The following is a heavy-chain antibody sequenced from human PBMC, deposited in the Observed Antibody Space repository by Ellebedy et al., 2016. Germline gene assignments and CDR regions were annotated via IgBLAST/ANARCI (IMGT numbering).Heavy chain of an antibody. J-gene: IGHJ3*02. D-gene: IGHD2-21*01. Sequence: GESLKISCEGSGFSFRMYDMNWVRQAPGKGLEWVAGISGSGAVTHYADSVMGRFTISREKSKNMLSLEMNGLRAEDTALYYCAKGYFSRAYCGGDCYLDAPFDIWGQGTVVTVSS. CDR3: AKGYFSRAYCGGDCYLDAPFDI. CDR1: GFSFRMYD. CDR2: ISGSGAVT. V-gene: IGHV3-23*01.